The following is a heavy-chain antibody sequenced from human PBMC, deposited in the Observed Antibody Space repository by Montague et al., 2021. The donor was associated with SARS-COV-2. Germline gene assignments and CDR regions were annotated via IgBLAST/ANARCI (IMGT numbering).Heavy chain of an antibody. CDR1: GGSISSYY. V-gene: IGHV4-59*12. CDR3: ARGDGHYYGSGTYPYY. CDR2: IYFSGST. D-gene: IGHD3-10*01. J-gene: IGHJ4*02. Sequence: SETLSLTCTVSGGSISSYYWSWIRQPPGKGLEWIGYIYFSGSTDYNPALKSRVTTSVDTSKNQFSLRLSSLTAADTAVYYCARGDGHYYGSGTYPYYWGQGTLVTVSS.